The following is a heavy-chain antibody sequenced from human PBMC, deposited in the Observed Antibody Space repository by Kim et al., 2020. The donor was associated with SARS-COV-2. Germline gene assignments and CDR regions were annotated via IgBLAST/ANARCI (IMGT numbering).Heavy chain of an antibody. V-gene: IGHV7-4-1*02. CDR2: INTNTGNP. Sequence: ASVKVSCKASGYTFTSYAMNWVRQAPGQGLEWMGWINTNTGNPTYAQGFTGRFVFSLDTSVSTAYLQISSLKAEDTAVYYCARNMVRGVIRWFDPWGQGTLVTVSS. CDR1: GYTFTSYA. J-gene: IGHJ5*02. D-gene: IGHD3-10*01. CDR3: ARNMVRGVIRWFDP.